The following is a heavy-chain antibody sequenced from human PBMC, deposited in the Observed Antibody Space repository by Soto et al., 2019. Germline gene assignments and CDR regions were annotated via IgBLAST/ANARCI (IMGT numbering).Heavy chain of an antibody. CDR2: IYTSGST. J-gene: IGHJ4*02. V-gene: IGHV4-4*07. CDR1: CGSVSGYY. Sequence: SETLSLTCTVSCGSVSGYYWSWVRQPAGKGLEWIGRIYTSGSTNYNPSLKSRVTMSLDSSKNQFSLKLNSVTAADTAVYYCARVIAPYYSDSSGWYFDSWGQGALVTVSS. CDR3: ARVIAPYYSDSSGWYFDS. D-gene: IGHD3-22*01.